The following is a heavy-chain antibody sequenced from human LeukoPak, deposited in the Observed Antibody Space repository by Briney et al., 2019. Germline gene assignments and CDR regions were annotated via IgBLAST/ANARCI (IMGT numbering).Heavy chain of an antibody. CDR1: GGSISSYY. CDR2: IYYSGST. V-gene: IGHV4-59*01. J-gene: IGHJ4*02. D-gene: IGHD3-22*01. Sequence: PSETLSLTCAVYGGSISSYYWSWIRQPPGKGLEWIGYIYYSGSTNYNPSLKSRVTISVDTSKNQFSLKLSSVTAADTAVYYCARVRYSSGYLDYWGQGTMVTVSS. CDR3: ARVRYSSGYLDY.